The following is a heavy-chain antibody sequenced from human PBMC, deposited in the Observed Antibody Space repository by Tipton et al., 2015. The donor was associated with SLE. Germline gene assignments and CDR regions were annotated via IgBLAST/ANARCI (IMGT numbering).Heavy chain of an antibody. CDR2: IYYSGST. D-gene: IGHD4-17*01. V-gene: IGHV4-39*07. Sequence: TLSLTCTVSGGSISSNSYYWAWIRQPPGKGLEWIGDIYYSGSTYYNPSLKSLVTISADTAQNRFSLKLSSMTAADTAVYYCATLAVTSAPYFDYWGQGTLVTVSS. J-gene: IGHJ4*02. CDR3: ATLAVTSAPYFDY. CDR1: GGSISSNSYY.